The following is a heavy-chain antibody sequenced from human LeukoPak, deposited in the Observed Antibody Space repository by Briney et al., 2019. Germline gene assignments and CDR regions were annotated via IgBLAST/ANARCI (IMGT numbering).Heavy chain of an antibody. V-gene: IGHV4-30-4*08. CDR2: IYNSGST. Sequence: SQTLSLTCFVSGGSISSGDYYWSWIRQPPGKCLEWIVYIYNSGSTFHYNPSLKSRVTITVDTSKNQFSLRLSTVTAADTAVYYCASTNCSSAGCYGANWFDPWGQGTLVTVSS. CDR1: GGSISSGDYY. D-gene: IGHD2-2*01. J-gene: IGHJ5*02. CDR3: ASTNCSSAGCYGANWFDP.